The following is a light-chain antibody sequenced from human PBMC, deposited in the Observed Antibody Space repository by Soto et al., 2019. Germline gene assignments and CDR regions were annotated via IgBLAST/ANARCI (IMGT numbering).Light chain of an antibody. CDR3: QQYSSHSGT. CDR1: QTIDTW. J-gene: IGKJ2*01. Sequence: DIPMTQSPSTLSASVGDRVIITCRASQTIDTWLAWYQHKPGRAPEVLISEATSLERGVASRFSGSGSGTEFSLTISSLQPDEFATYYCQQYSSHSGTFGQGTKLEVK. CDR2: EAT. V-gene: IGKV1-5*01.